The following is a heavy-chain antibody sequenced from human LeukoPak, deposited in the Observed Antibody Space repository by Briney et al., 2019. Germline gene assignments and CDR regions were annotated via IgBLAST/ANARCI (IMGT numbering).Heavy chain of an antibody. CDR3: ARGVTDNWFDP. CDR1: GGSFSGYY. Sequence: SETLSLTCAVYGGSFSGYYWGWIRQPPGKGLEWIGEINHSGSTNYNPSLKSRVTISVDTSKNQFSLKLSSVTAADTAVYYCARGVTDNWFDPWGQGTLVTVSS. D-gene: IGHD3-16*01. V-gene: IGHV4-34*01. J-gene: IGHJ5*02. CDR2: INHSGST.